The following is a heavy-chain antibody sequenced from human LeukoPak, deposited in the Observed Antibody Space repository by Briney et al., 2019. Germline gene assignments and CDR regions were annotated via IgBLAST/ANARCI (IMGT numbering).Heavy chain of an antibody. J-gene: IGHJ4*02. CDR1: GGSISSYY. V-gene: IGHV4-59*01. CDR3: ARAWATDYFDY. CDR2: MYYSGTI. Sequence: PWETLSLTCTVSGGSISSYYWSWIRQPPGKGLEWIGYMYYSGTINYNPSLKSRVTISVDTSKNQFSLKLSSVTAADTAMYYCARAWATDYFDYWGQGTLVTVSS.